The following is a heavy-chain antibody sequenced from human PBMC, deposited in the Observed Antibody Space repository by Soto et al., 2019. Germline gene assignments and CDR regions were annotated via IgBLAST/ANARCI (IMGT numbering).Heavy chain of an antibody. D-gene: IGHD5-18*01. Sequence: KSGESLKISCKGSGYSFTSYWISWVRQMPGKGLEWMGRIDPSDSYTTYSPSSHGHVTISADKSISTAYLQWSSLKASDTAMYYCARTSMQSRGYSYGHGGMDVWGQGTTVTVSS. CDR1: GYSFTSYW. CDR3: ARTSMQSRGYSYGHGGMDV. J-gene: IGHJ6*02. V-gene: IGHV5-10-1*01. CDR2: IDPSDSYT.